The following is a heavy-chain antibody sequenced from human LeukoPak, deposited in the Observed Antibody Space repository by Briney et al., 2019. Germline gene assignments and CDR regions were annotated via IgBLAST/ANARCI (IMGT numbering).Heavy chain of an antibody. CDR3: AKDRALVRSAYFDY. J-gene: IGHJ4*02. CDR1: GFTFSTHA. V-gene: IGHV3-23*01. D-gene: IGHD2-21*01. CDR2: ISASGAST. Sequence: GGSLRLSCAGSGFTFSTHAMSWVRQAPGRGLEWVSGISASGASTDYADSLKGRFTISRDNSKNTLYLQMNSLRAEDTAVYYCAKDRALVRSAYFDYWGQGTLVIVSS.